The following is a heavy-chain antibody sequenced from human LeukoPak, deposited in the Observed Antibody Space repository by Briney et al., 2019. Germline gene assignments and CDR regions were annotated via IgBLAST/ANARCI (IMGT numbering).Heavy chain of an antibody. Sequence: TGGSLRLSCAASGFTFSSYGMHWVRQAPGKGLEWVAVISYDGSNKYYADSVKGRFTISRDNSKNTLYLQMNSLRAEDTAVYYCAKVATRDLNSSGYSNRDYYYYYMDVWGKGTTVTVSS. CDR3: AKVATRDLNSSGYSNRDYYYYYMDV. CDR1: GFTFSSYG. CDR2: ISYDGSNK. D-gene: IGHD3-22*01. V-gene: IGHV3-30*18. J-gene: IGHJ6*03.